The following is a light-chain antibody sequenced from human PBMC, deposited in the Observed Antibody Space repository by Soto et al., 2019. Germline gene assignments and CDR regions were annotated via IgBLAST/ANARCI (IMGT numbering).Light chain of an antibody. CDR3: QQYYSYST. CDR2: DAS. Sequence: DIQMTQSPSTLSASVGDRVTITCRASQSLSSRLAWYQQKPGKAPKLLIYDASTLESGVPSRSSGSESGTEFTLTISSLQPDDFATYYCQQYYSYSTFGPGTKVDIK. J-gene: IGKJ3*01. CDR1: QSLSSR. V-gene: IGKV1-5*01.